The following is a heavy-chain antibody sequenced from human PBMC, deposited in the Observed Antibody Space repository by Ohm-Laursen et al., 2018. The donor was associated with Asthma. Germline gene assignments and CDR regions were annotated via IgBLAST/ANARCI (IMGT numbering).Heavy chain of an antibody. D-gene: IGHD2-2*01. CDR3: ARGFGYCSSTSCYGGGMDV. CDR2: IFYSGST. J-gene: IGHJ6*02. CDR1: GGSISAYY. V-gene: IGHV4-59*01. Sequence: PGTLSLTCNVSGGSISAYYWSWLRQPPGKGLEWIAYIFYSGSTNYNPSLKSRVTISVDTSKNQFSLKLSSVTAADTAVYYCARGFGYCSSTSCYGGGMDVWGQGTTVTVSS.